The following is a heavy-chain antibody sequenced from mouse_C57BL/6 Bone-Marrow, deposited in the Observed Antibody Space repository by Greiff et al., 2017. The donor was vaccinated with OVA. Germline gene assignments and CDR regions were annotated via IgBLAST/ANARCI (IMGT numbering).Heavy chain of an antibody. Sequence: DVKLVESGGGLVKPGGSLKLSCAASGFTFSSYAMPWVRQTPEKRLEWVATISDGGSYTYYPDNVKGRFTISRDNAKNNLYLQMSHLKSEDTAMYYCARDPYGADYWRQGTTLTVSS. V-gene: IGHV5-4*01. D-gene: IGHD1-1*01. CDR3: ARDPYGADY. CDR1: GFTFSSYA. J-gene: IGHJ2*01. CDR2: ISDGGSYT.